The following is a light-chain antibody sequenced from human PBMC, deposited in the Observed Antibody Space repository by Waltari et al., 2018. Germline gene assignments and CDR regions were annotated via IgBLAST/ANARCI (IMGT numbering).Light chain of an antibody. CDR1: QGIRDD. CDR3: LQDNSYPFT. V-gene: IGKV1-6*02. CDR2: AAS. J-gene: IGKJ4*01. Sequence: AIQMTQSPSSLSASVVDRLTITCRATQGIRDDLGWFQHKPGKAPRLLIYAASRLQSGVPSRFSGSASGTDFTLTISSLQPEDFATYYCLQDNSYPFTFGGGTKVEIK.